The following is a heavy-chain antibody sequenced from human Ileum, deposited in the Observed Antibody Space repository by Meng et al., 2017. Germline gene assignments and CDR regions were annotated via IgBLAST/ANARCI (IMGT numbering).Heavy chain of an antibody. CDR2: IIPSFGTA. D-gene: IGHD3-3*01. CDR1: GGTFSSYA. CDR3: AVGDFWSGYAVYYFDY. J-gene: IGHJ4*02. V-gene: IGHV1-69*06. Sequence: SVKVSCKASGGTFSSYAISWVRQAPGQGLEWMGGIIPSFGTANYAQKFQGRVTITADKSTSTAYMERSSLRSEDTAVYYCAVGDFWSGYAVYYFDYWGQGTLVTVSS.